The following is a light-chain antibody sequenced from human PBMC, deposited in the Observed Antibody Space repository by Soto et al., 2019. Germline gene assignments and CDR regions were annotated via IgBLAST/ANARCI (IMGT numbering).Light chain of an antibody. Sequence: ENVLTQSPATLSLSPGERATLSCSASQSVRSYLAWYQQKPGQAPRLLISGTSNRATGIPARLSGSGSGTDFTLTISSIEPEDFAGYYCHHRSTCPPVFGGGTKVEIK. CDR2: GTS. CDR1: QSVRSY. CDR3: HHRSTCPPV. J-gene: IGKJ4*01. V-gene: IGKV3-11*01.